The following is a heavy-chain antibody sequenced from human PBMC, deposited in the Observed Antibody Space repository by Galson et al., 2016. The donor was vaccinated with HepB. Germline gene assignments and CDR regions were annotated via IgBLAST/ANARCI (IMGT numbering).Heavy chain of an antibody. J-gene: IGHJ4*02. CDR2: IYYSGST. CDR3: ARRAATYDSSGYYYGADGDY. D-gene: IGHD3-22*01. Sequence: LRLSCAVSGFTFSSYWMSWVRQAPGKGLEWIGSIYYSGSTYYNPSLKSRVTISVDTSKNQFSLKLSSVTAADTAVYYCARRAATYDSSGYYYGADGDYWGQGTLVTVSS. V-gene: IGHV4-39*01. CDR1: GFTFSSYW.